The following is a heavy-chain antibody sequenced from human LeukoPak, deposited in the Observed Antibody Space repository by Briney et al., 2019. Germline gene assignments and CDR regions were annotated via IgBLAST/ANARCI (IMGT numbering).Heavy chain of an antibody. CDR1: GGSITSYY. CDR3: ARGGVNYKIAGP. Sequence: SETLSLTCTVSGGSITSYYWSWIRQPTGKGLEWIGYIYYSGSTNYNPSLKSRVTISVDTSKNQFSLNLSSVTAADTAVYYCARGGVNYKIAGPWGQGALVTVSS. CDR2: IYYSGST. V-gene: IGHV4-59*01. J-gene: IGHJ5*02. D-gene: IGHD3-10*01.